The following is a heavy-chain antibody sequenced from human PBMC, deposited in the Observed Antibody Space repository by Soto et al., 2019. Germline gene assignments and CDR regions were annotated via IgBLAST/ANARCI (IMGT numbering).Heavy chain of an antibody. J-gene: IGHJ6*01. CDR3: VSGGYCSFSQSEDG. V-gene: IGHV5-51*01. CDR2: IYPGDSDT. D-gene: IGHD2-15*01. Sequence: RVSQKTGKGLEWMGIIYPGDSDTRYSPSFQGQVTISADKSISTAYLQWRSLKASDTAIYYCVSGGYCSFSQSEDG.